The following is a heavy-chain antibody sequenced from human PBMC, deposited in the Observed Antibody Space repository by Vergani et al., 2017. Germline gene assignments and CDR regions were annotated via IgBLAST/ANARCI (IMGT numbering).Heavy chain of an antibody. CDR1: GFTFSNSA. CDR3: AREERSNTSPFVGD. J-gene: IGHJ4*02. D-gene: IGHD2/OR15-2a*01. V-gene: IGHV3-23*01. Sequence: EVHLLESGGGQVEAGGSLRLSCLASGFTFSNSAMSWVRKTLGKGLEWISTITGHGDRTSYADPVKGRFTISRDNSKNTVYLKMNRLKAADRATYYCAREERSNTSPFVGDWGQGTLVTV. CDR2: ITGHGDRT.